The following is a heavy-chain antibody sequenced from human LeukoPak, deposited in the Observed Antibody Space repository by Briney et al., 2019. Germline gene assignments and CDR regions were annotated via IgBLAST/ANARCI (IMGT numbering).Heavy chain of an antibody. Sequence: PGGSLRLSCAASGFTFSSYAMNWVRQAPGKGLEWVSSISSSSSYIYYADSVKGRFTISRDNAKNSLYLQMNSLRAEDTAVYYCASSSRYDFWSGYHDYWGQGTLVTVSS. J-gene: IGHJ4*02. CDR1: GFTFSSYA. D-gene: IGHD3-3*01. V-gene: IGHV3-21*01. CDR3: ASSSRYDFWSGYHDY. CDR2: ISSSSSYI.